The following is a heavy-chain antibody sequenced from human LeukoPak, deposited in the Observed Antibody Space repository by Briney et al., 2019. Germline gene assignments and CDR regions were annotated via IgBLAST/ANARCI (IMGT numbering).Heavy chain of an antibody. CDR3: EKDSAITMAHYFDY. D-gene: IGHD3-10*01. Sequence: GGSLRLSCAASGFTFSSYGMHWVRQAPGKGLEWVAVMWCDGSNKYYADSVKGRFTISRDNSKNTLYLQMNSLRAEDTAVYYCEKDSAITMAHYFDYWGQGTLVTVSS. CDR1: GFTFSSYG. J-gene: IGHJ4*02. V-gene: IGHV3-33*06. CDR2: MWCDGSNK.